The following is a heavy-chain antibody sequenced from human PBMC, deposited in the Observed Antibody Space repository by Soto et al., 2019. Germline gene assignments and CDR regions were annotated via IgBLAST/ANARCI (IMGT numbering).Heavy chain of an antibody. V-gene: IGHV3-23*01. CDR2: ISAGGGST. D-gene: IGHD4-17*01. CDR1: GFTFSTYA. Sequence: PGGSLRLSCAASGFTFSTYAMSWVRQAPGKGLEWASAISAGGGSTYYADSVKGRFTISRDNFINTLYLQMNSLRTEDTAVYYCAHPRGYGVFDAYDIWGQGAMVNV. J-gene: IGHJ3*02. CDR3: AHPRGYGVFDAYDI.